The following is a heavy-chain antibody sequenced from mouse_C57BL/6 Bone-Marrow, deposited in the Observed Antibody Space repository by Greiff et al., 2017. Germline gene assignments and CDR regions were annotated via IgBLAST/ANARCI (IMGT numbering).Heavy chain of an antibody. V-gene: IGHV1-81*01. Sequence: QVQLQQSGAELARPGASVKLSCKASGYTFTSYGISWVKQRTGQGLEWIGEIYPRSGNTYYNEKFKGKATLTADKSSSTAYMELRSLTSEDSAVYFCAREGYDYGWYFDVWGTGTTVTVSS. CDR3: AREGYDYGWYFDV. D-gene: IGHD2-4*01. CDR2: IYPRSGNT. J-gene: IGHJ1*03. CDR1: GYTFTSYG.